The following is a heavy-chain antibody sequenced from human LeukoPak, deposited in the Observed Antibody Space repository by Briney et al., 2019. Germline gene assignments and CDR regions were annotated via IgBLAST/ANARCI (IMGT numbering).Heavy chain of an antibody. D-gene: IGHD1-14*01. Sequence: GGSLRLSCAAPGFTFNNYAMNWVRQAPGKGLEWVSVISGSGGTTYYADSVKGRFTISRDSSKNTLYLQMNSLRAEDTAVYYCAKVSGGGLYYDGMDVWGQGTTVTVSS. CDR2: ISGSGGTT. CDR3: AKVSGGGLYYDGMDV. J-gene: IGHJ6*02. CDR1: GFTFNNYA. V-gene: IGHV3-23*01.